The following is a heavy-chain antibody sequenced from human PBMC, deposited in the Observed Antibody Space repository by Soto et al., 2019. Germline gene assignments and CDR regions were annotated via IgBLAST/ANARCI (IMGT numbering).Heavy chain of an antibody. CDR1: GGTFSSYA. J-gene: IGHJ4*02. Sequence: QVQLVQSGAEVKKPGSSVKVSCKASGGTFSSYAISWVRQAPGQGLEWMGGIIPIFGTANYAQKFQGRVTITADESTSTAYMELSSLRSEDTAVYYCARTNYYGSGSYYSSFDYWGQGTLVTVPS. D-gene: IGHD3-10*01. CDR3: ARTNYYGSGSYYSSFDY. CDR2: IIPIFGTA. V-gene: IGHV1-69*01.